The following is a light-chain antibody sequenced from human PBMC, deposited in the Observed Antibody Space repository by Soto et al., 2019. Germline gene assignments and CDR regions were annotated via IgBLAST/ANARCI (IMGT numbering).Light chain of an antibody. CDR3: QQYNDYQYT. V-gene: IGKV1-5*03. CDR1: QSIATW. J-gene: IGKJ2*01. CDR2: KAT. Sequence: DIEMTQSPSTLSASVGDTVTITCRASQSIATWLAWYQQKPEKAPKLLIYKATNVQSGVPSRFSGSGSGTEFSLSISSLQPEEFAIYYCQQYNDYQYTFGQGTKLEIK.